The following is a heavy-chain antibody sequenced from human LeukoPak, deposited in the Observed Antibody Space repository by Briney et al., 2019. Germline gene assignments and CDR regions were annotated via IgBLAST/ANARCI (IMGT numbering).Heavy chain of an antibody. D-gene: IGHD6-13*01. CDR3: ARARPWYYFDY. Sequence: PSETLSLTCTVSGGSISSYYWSWIRQPPGKGLEWIGSIYYSGSTYYNPSLKSRVTISVDTSKNQFSLKVSFVTAADTAVYYCARARPWYYFDYWGQGTLVTVSS. CDR1: GGSISSYY. J-gene: IGHJ4*02. CDR2: IYYSGST. V-gene: IGHV4-59*12.